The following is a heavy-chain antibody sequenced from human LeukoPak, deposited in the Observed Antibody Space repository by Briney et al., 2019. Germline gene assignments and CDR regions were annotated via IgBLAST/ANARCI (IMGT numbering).Heavy chain of an antibody. J-gene: IGHJ6*04. Sequence: GASVKVSCKAPGYTFTSYYMHWVRQAPGQGLEWMGIINPSGGSTSYAQKFQGRVTMTRDMSTSTVYMELSSLRSEDTAVYYCARAWVVAATEMDVWGKGTTVTVSS. D-gene: IGHD2-15*01. CDR1: GYTFTSYY. CDR3: ARAWVVAATEMDV. CDR2: INPSGGST. V-gene: IGHV1-46*01.